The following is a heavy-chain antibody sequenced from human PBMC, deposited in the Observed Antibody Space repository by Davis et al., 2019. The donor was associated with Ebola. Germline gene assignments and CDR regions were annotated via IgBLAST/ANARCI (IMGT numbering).Heavy chain of an antibody. Sequence: SVKVSCKASGFTFTSSAVQWVRQARGQRLEWIGWIVVGSGNTNYAQKFQERVTITRDMSTSTAYMELSSLRSEDTAVYYCAAVDILTGDHSDYWGQGTLVTVSS. CDR2: IVVGSGNT. CDR3: AAVDILTGDHSDY. V-gene: IGHV1-58*01. J-gene: IGHJ4*02. D-gene: IGHD3-9*01. CDR1: GFTFTSSA.